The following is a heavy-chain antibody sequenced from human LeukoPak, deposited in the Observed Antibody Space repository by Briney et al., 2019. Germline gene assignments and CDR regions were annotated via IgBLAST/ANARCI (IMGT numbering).Heavy chain of an antibody. J-gene: IGHJ5*02. V-gene: IGHV5-51*01. CDR2: IYPAGSDT. D-gene: IGHD6-6*01. Sequence: GVPLKISCTGSGYRVTANLIACVRQMAGNEVEWMGIIYPAGSDTYYSPSFPGQVTISADKSISTAYLQWSSLKASDTATYYCAKGLARYNWFDAWGQGTLVTVSS. CDR3: AKGLARYNWFDA. CDR1: GYRVTANL.